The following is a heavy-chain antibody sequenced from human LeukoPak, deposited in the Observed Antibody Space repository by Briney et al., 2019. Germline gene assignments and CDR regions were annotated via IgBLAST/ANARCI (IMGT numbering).Heavy chain of an antibody. CDR1: GGSISSYD. CDR2: IYTSGST. D-gene: IGHD2-2*01. CDR3: ARGNYQLQRRAFDI. V-gene: IGHV4-4*07. Sequence: SETLSLTCTVSGGSISSYDWSWIRQPAGKGLEWIGRIYTSGSTNYNPSLKSRVTMSVDTSKNQFSLKLSSVTAADTAVYYCARGNYQLQRRAFDIWGQGTMVTVSS. J-gene: IGHJ3*02.